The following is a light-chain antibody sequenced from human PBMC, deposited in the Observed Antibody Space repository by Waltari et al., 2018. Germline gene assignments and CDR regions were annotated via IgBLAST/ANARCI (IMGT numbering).Light chain of an antibody. CDR3: QQYYTTPPYT. J-gene: IGKJ2*01. CDR2: WAS. Sequence: DIVMTQSPDSLAVSLGERATIHCKSSQNLLYSSNNKNYLAWYQQKPGQPPKLLIYWASTREVGVPDRFSGSGSETDFTLTISSLQAEDVAVYYCQQYYTTPPYTFGQGTKLEIK. V-gene: IGKV4-1*01. CDR1: QNLLYSSNNKNY.